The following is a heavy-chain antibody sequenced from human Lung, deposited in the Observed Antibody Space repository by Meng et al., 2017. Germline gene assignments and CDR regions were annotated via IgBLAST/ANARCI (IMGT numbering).Heavy chain of an antibody. Sequence: APLPESGPGLVKPSPTLSLTCTVSGGSISSSNYYWSWIRQPPGKGLEWSGHIYNSGSTYYNPSLKSRITISVDTSKNQFSLKLSSVTAADTAVYYCARGQKGYFDLWGRGTLVTVSS. CDR1: GGSISSSNYY. V-gene: IGHV4-30-4*01. CDR2: IYNSGST. J-gene: IGHJ2*01. CDR3: ARGQKGYFDL.